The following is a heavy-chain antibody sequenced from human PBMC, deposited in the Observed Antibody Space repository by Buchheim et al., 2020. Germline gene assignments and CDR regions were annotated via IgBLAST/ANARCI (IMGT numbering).Heavy chain of an antibody. CDR3: AREGKVLGYYYYGMDV. D-gene: IGHD2-8*02. V-gene: IGHV1-18*01. J-gene: IGHJ6*02. Sequence: QVQLVQSGAEVKKPGASVKVSCKASGYSFTNYGISWVRQAPGQGLEWMGWSSGYNGNIKYAQKLQGRVTMTIDTSTSTVYMELRSLRSDDTAVYYCAREGKVLGYYYYGMDVWGQGTT. CDR1: GYSFTNYG. CDR2: SSGYNGNI.